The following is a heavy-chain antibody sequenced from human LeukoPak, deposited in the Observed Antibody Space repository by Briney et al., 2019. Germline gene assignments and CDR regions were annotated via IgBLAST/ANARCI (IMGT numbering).Heavy chain of an antibody. CDR1: GYTFTGYY. CDR2: INPNSGGT. Sequence: ASVKVSCKASGYTFTGYYMHWVRQAPGQGLEWMGWINPNSGGTNYAQKFQGRVTMTRDTSISTAYMELSRLRSDDTAVYYCARAAAAGTRACYDYWGQGTLVTVSS. J-gene: IGHJ4*02. D-gene: IGHD6-13*01. V-gene: IGHV1-2*02. CDR3: ARAAAAGTRACYDY.